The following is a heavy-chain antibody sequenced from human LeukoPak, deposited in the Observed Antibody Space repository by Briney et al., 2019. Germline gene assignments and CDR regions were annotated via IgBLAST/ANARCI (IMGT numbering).Heavy chain of an antibody. CDR1: GGSISSYY. J-gene: IGHJ4*02. Sequence: SETLSLTCTVSGGSISSYYCSWVRQPPGKGLEWSGYIYYSGSTNYNPSLKSRVTISVDTSKNQFSLKLSSVTAADTAVYSWESFKGTSSFDYWGQGHLVTVSS. V-gene: IGHV4-59*01. CDR2: IYYSGST. D-gene: IGHD2-2*01. CDR3: ESFKGTSSFDY.